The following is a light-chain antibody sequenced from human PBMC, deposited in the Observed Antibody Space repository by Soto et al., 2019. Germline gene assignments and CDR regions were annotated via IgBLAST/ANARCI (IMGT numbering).Light chain of an antibody. V-gene: IGLV2-8*01. CDR1: ISDVGAYNY. Sequence: QSALTQSPSASGSPGQSVTISCTGTISDVGAYNYVSWYQQHPGKAPKLMIYEVSQRPSGVPDRFSGSKSGNTASLTVSGLQADDEATYYCSSFAGSNNLLFGGGTKLTVL. CDR3: SSFAGSNNLL. J-gene: IGLJ2*01. CDR2: EVS.